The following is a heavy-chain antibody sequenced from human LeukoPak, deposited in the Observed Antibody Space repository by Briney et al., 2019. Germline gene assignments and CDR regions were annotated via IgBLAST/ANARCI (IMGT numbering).Heavy chain of an antibody. V-gene: IGHV1-45*02. D-gene: IGHD1-14*01. CDR1: GYTFTYRY. J-gene: IGHJ4*02. CDR3: ASGNRGHGYFDY. Sequence: ASVKVSCKASGYTFTYRYLHWVRQAPGQALEWMGWITPFNGNTNYAQKFQDRVTITRGRSMSIAYMELSSLRSEDTAMYYCASGNRGHGYFDYWGQGTLVTVSS. CDR2: ITPFNGNT.